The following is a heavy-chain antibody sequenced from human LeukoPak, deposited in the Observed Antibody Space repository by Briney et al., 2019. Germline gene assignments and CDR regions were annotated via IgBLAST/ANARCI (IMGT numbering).Heavy chain of an antibody. Sequence: SETLSLTCAVYGGSFSGYYWSWIRQLPGKGLEWIGEINHSGSTNYNPSLKSRVTISVDTSKNQFSLRLSSVTAADTAVYYCAREARYGSGSRSKKNWFDPWGQGTLVTVSS. V-gene: IGHV4-34*01. D-gene: IGHD3-10*01. J-gene: IGHJ5*02. CDR3: AREARYGSGSRSKKNWFDP. CDR1: GGSFSGYY. CDR2: INHSGST.